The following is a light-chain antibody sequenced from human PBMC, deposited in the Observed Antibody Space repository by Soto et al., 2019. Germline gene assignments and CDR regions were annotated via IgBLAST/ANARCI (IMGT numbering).Light chain of an antibody. Sequence: QSALTQPASVSGSPGQSITISCAGTSSDVGSYNVVSWYQQHPGKAPQLMIYDVTKRPSGVSNRFSGSKSGNTASLTISGLQAEDEAGYYCCSYAVSSTWVFGGGTKLTVL. J-gene: IGLJ3*02. CDR3: CSYAVSSTWV. CDR1: SSDVGSYNV. CDR2: DVT. V-gene: IGLV2-23*02.